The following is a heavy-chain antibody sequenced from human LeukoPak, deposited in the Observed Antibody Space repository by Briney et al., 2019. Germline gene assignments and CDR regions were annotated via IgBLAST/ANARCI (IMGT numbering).Heavy chain of an antibody. J-gene: IGHJ5*02. CDR3: ARDWAPMVRYWFDA. D-gene: IGHD3-10*01. CDR2: IIPIFGIA. CDR1: GGTFSSYA. Sequence: GASVKVSCKTSGGTFSSYAISWVRQAPGQGLEWMGRIIPIFGIANYAQKFQGRVTITADKSTSTAYMKLSSLRSEDTAVYYCARDWAPMVRYWFDAWGQGTLVTVSS. V-gene: IGHV1-69*04.